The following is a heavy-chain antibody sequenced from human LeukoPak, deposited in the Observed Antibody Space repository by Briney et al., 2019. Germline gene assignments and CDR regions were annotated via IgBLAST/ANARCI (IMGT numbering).Heavy chain of an antibody. CDR2: IYTSGST. Sequence: PSQTLSLTCTVSGGSISSGSYYWSWIRQPAGKGLEWIGRIYTSGSTNYNPSLKSRVTISVDTSKNQFSLKLSSVTAADTAVYYCARAMGELTYYYYYYMDVWGKGTTVTVSS. CDR3: ARAMGELTYYYYYYMDV. V-gene: IGHV4-61*02. CDR1: GGSISSGSYY. D-gene: IGHD3-16*01. J-gene: IGHJ6*03.